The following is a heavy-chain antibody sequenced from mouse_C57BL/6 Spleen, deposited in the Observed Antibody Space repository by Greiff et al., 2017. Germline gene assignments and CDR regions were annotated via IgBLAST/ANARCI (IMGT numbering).Heavy chain of an antibody. CDR1: GYTFTSYW. J-gene: IGHJ4*01. CDR2: IYPGNSDT. CDR3: TRWEKTFYAMDY. Sequence: EVMLVESGTVLARPGASVKMSCKTSGYTFTSYWMHWVKQRPGQGLEWIGAIYPGNSDTSYNQKFKGKAKLTAVTSASTAYMELSSLTNEDSAVYYCTRWEKTFYAMDYWGQGTSVTVSS. D-gene: IGHD4-1*01. V-gene: IGHV1-5*01.